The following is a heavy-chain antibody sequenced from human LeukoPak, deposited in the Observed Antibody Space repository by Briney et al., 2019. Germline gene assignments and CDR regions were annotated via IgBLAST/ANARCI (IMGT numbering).Heavy chain of an antibody. CDR2: IYTSGST. J-gene: IGHJ4*02. CDR3: ARARVIVGATFDY. V-gene: IGHV4-61*02. Sequence: PSETLSLTCTVSGGSISSGSYYGSWMRQPAGKGLEWIGRIYTSGSTNYNPSLKSRVTISVDTSKNQFSLKLSSVTAADTAVYYCARARVIVGATFDYWGQGTLVTVSS. D-gene: IGHD1-26*01. CDR1: GGSISSGSYY.